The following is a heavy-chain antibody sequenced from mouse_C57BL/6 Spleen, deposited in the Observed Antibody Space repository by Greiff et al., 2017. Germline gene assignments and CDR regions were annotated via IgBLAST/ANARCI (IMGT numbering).Heavy chain of an antibody. CDR3: ARLGITTVVSMDY. V-gene: IGHV1-80*01. Sequence: QVQLQQSGAELVKPGASVKISCKASGYAFSSYWMNWVKQRPGKGLEWIGQIYPGDGDTNYNGKFKGKATLTADKSSSTAYMQLSSLTSEDSAVYFCARLGITTVVSMDYWGQGTSVTVSS. CDR1: GYAFSSYW. D-gene: IGHD1-1*01. CDR2: IYPGDGDT. J-gene: IGHJ4*01.